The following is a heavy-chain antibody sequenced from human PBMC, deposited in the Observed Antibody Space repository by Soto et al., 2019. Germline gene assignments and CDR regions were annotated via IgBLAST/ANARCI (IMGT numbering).Heavy chain of an antibody. J-gene: IGHJ4*02. V-gene: IGHV2-5*02. CDR1: GFSLSTSGVG. CDR3: AHTIRDNNEYYVDQ. D-gene: IGHD1-1*01. Sequence: QINLKESGPPLVKPTQTLTLTCTFSGFSLSTSGVGVGWIRQPPGKALEWLALIYWDDDKRYTPSLRPRLTISAHTSKNQVVFTMIRMDPVDTATYYCAHTIRDNNEYYVDQWRQGTLVTGSS. CDR2: IYWDDDK.